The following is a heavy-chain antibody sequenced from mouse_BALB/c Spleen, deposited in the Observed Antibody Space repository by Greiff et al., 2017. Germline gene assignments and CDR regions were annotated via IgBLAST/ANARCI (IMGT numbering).Heavy chain of an antibody. D-gene: IGHD2-2*01. V-gene: IGHV3-2*02. CDR3: ASSWLRRGSAWFAY. CDR1: GYSITSDYA. J-gene: IGHJ3*01. CDR2: ISYSGST. Sequence: EVQLQESGPGLVKPSQSLSLTCTVTGYSITSDYAWNWIRQFPGNKLEWMGYISYSGSTSYNPSLKSRISITRDTSKNQFFLQLNSVTTEDTATYYCASSWLRRGSAWFAYWGQGTLVTVSA.